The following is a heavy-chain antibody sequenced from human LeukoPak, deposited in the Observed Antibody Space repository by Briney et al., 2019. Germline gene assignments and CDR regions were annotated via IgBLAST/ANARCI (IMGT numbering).Heavy chain of an antibody. CDR3: AREGRSYGPYEPYYYYYYMDV. CDR1: GGTFSTYA. Sequence: ASVKVSCKASGGTFSTYAISWVQRAPGQGLEWMGGIIPIFGTANYAQKFQGRVTITTDESTSTAYMELSSLRSEDTAVYYCAREGRSYGPYEPYYYYYYMDVWGKGTTVTVSS. D-gene: IGHD5-18*01. CDR2: IIPIFGTA. V-gene: IGHV1-69*05. J-gene: IGHJ6*03.